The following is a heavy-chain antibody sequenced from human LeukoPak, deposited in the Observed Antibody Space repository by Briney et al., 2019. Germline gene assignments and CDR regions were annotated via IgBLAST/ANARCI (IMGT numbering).Heavy chain of an antibody. D-gene: IGHD2-2*01. J-gene: IGHJ5*02. CDR2: IIPIFGIA. Sequence: ASVKVSCKASGGTFSSYAISWVRQAPGQGLEWMGRIIPIFGIANYVQKFQGRVTITADKSTSTAYMELSSLRSEDTAVYYCARESCSSTSCYLGWFDPWGQGTLVTVSS. V-gene: IGHV1-69*04. CDR3: ARESCSSTSCYLGWFDP. CDR1: GGTFSSYA.